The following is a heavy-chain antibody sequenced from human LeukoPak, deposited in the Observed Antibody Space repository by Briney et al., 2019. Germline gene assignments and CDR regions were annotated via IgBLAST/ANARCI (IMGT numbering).Heavy chain of an antibody. D-gene: IGHD6-13*01. CDR1: GGSISSYY. CDR2: IYTSGST. V-gene: IGHV4-4*07. J-gene: IGHJ5*02. Sequence: SETLSLTCTVSGGSISSYYWSWVRQPAGKGLEWIGRIYTSGSTNYNPSLKSRVTMSVDTSKNQFSLKLSSVTAADTAVYYCARDSIAAAGTGPAYNWLDHWGQGTLVTVSS. CDR3: ARDSIAAAGTGPAYNWLDH.